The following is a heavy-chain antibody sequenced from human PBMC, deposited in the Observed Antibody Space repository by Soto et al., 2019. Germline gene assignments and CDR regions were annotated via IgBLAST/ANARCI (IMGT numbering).Heavy chain of an antibody. J-gene: IGHJ4*02. CDR3: ARDLDGSGAYYTGY. Sequence: SVKVWCKASGYTFTGYGFSWVRQAPGQGLEWMGWISPYNGNTKYAQKLQDRVTMTTDTFTSTAYMELRSLRYEDTAVYYCARDLDGSGAYYTGYWGQGTLVTVYS. CDR2: ISPYNGNT. CDR1: GYTFTGYG. V-gene: IGHV1-18*01. D-gene: IGHD3-10*01.